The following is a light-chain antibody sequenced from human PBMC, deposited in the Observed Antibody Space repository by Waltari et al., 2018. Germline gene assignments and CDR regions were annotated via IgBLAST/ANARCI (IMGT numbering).Light chain of an antibody. J-gene: IGKJ4*01. Sequence: DIQMTQSPSSLSASVGDRVTITCRASQSIRNHLNCYQQKPGKAPNLLIYAVSSLQSGVPSRCSGSGSGTDFTLTIASLQPEDLATYYCQQTYSSLSFGGGTKVEIK. V-gene: IGKV1-39*01. CDR2: AVS. CDR3: QQTYSSLS. CDR1: QSIRNH.